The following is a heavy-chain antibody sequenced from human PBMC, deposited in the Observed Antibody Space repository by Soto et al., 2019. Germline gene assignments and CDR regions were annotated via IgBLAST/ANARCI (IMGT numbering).Heavy chain of an antibody. D-gene: IGHD1-26*01. CDR2: IVVGRGNT. J-gene: IGHJ4*02. Sequence: QMQLVQSGPEVKKPGTSVKVSCKASTFTFTSSAVQWVRQARGQRLEWIGWIVVGRGNTQYAQNFQEGGTITRDMSSGTAYLELSSLRSEDTAVYYCATHREGATYYCDYWGQGTLLTVSS. V-gene: IGHV1-58*01. CDR3: ATHREGATYYCDY. CDR1: TFTFTSSA.